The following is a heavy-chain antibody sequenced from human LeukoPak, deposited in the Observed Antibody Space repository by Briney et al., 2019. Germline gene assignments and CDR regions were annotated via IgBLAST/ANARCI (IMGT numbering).Heavy chain of an antibody. Sequence: GGSLRLSCAASGFTFTNYAMSWVRQAPGKGLEWVSAISGSGGSTYYADSVKGRFTISRDNSKNTLYLQMNSLRAEDTAVYYCARSRDGYKPDYWGQGTLVTVSS. J-gene: IGHJ4*02. CDR2: ISGSGGST. D-gene: IGHD5-24*01. CDR3: ARSRDGYKPDY. V-gene: IGHV3-23*01. CDR1: GFTFTNYA.